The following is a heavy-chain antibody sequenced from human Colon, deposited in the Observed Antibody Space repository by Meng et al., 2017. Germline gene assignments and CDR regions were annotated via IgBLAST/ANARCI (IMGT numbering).Heavy chain of an antibody. D-gene: IGHD4-17*01. CDR3: ARDTLYGTDY. J-gene: IGHJ4*02. CDR1: GGSIKSGGYH. CDR2: MSDSGTT. Sequence: QVHLHESGPGQVRPSDDLSLVCTVSGGSIKSGGYHWSWVRQHPGKGLEYIGFMSDSGTTDYNPSLRSLVSISEIGSSKNQFSLTLRSVTAADTATYFCARDTLYGTDYWGQGVLVTVSS. V-gene: IGHV4-31*01.